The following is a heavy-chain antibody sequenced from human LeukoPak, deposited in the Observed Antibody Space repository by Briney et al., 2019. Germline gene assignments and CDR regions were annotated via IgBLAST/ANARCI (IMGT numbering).Heavy chain of an antibody. J-gene: IGHJ4*02. V-gene: IGHV4-31*03. CDR3: ASNNPNYYDFWSGSPSAGY. D-gene: IGHD3-3*01. CDR2: IYYSGST. CDR1: GGSISSGGYY. Sequence: PSETLSLTCTVSGGSISSGGYYWSWIRQHPGKGLEWIGYIYYSGSTYYNPSLKSRVTISVDTSKNQFSLKLSSVTAADTAVYYCASNNPNYYDFWSGSPSAGYWGQGTLVTVSS.